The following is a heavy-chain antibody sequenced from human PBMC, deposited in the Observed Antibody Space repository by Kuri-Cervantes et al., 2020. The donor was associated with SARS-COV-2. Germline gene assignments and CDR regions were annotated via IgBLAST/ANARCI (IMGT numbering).Heavy chain of an antibody. J-gene: IGHJ4*02. CDR1: GFNFSRTD. V-gene: IGHV3-30*18. CDR3: AKDRVGVQDF. D-gene: IGHD2-8*01. Sequence: GESLKISCAASGFNFSRTDMHWVRQAPGKGLEWVAVISHDGKNKKCIASGNGRFTISRDNSQNTLYLHIKSLRSEDTAMYYCAKDRVGVQDFWGQGTLVTVSS. CDR2: ISHDGKNK.